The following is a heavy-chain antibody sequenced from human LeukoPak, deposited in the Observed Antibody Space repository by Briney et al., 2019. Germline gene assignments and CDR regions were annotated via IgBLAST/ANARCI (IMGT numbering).Heavy chain of an antibody. CDR1: GGSFSGYY. CDR2: VST. CDR3: ARAGYSYGIISYFDS. Sequence: SETLSLTCAVYGGSFSGYYWGWIRQPPGKGLEWIGVSTYYNPSLKNRVTITRDTSKKQFSLKLSSVTAADTAIYYCARAGYSYGIISYFDSWGQGTLVTVSP. D-gene: IGHD5-18*01. V-gene: IGHV4-34*01. J-gene: IGHJ4*02.